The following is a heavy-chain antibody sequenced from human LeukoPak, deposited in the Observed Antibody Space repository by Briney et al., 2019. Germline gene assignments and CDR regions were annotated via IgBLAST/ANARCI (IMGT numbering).Heavy chain of an antibody. CDR3: ARTRYSSSWYGDYYYYGMDV. D-gene: IGHD6-13*01. CDR1: GYTFTSYD. V-gene: IGHV1-8*01. Sequence: VASVKVSCKASGYTFTSYDINWVRQATGQGLEWMGWMNPNSGNTGYAQKFQGRVTMTRNTSISTAYMELSSLRSEDTAVYYCARTRYSSSWYGDYYYYGMDVWGQGTTVTVSS. CDR2: MNPNSGNT. J-gene: IGHJ6*02.